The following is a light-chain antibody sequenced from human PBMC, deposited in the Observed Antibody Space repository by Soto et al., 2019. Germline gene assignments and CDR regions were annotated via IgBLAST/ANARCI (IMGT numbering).Light chain of an antibody. Sequence: DIQMTQSPSSLSASVGDRVTITCRASQGISTCLAWYQQKPGKVPKLLIYAASTLQSGVPSRFSGGGSGTDFTLTISSLQPEDVATYYCQKYNSAPLTFGQGTRLEI. CDR1: QGISTC. CDR3: QKYNSAPLT. CDR2: AAS. J-gene: IGKJ5*01. V-gene: IGKV1-27*01.